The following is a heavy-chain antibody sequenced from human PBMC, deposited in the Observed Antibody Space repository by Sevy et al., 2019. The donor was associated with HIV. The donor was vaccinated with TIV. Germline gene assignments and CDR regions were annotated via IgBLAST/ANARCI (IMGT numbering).Heavy chain of an antibody. CDR2: ISGYDGNT. D-gene: IGHD6-6*01. Sequence: ASVKVSCKASGYTFRHYGISWVRQAPGQGLEWMGWISGYDGNTNYAQRFQGRVTMTKDTSTSTVYMEVRSLRSDDTAVYYCAALSSSSDPIFDYWGQGTRVTVSS. J-gene: IGHJ4*02. V-gene: IGHV1-18*01. CDR3: AALSSSSDPIFDY. CDR1: GYTFRHYG.